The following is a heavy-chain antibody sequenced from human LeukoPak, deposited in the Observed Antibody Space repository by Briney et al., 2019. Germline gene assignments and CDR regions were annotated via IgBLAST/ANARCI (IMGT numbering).Heavy chain of an antibody. CDR3: ARYRGGGYNYLDF. J-gene: IGHJ4*02. V-gene: IGHV4-34*01. CDR2: INHSGST. Sequence: SETLSLTRAVYGGSLRGYSRTLIRPPPPEGVDWIGEINHSGSTNYNPSLTSRVSMSVKTSENQFSLKLTSLTAADTAIYYCARYRGGGYNYLDFWGQGTPVTVSS. D-gene: IGHD5-24*01. CDR1: GGSLRGYS.